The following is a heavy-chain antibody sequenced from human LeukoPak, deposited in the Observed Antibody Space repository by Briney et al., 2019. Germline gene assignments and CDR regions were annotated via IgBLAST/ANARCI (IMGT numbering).Heavy chain of an antibody. CDR2: IIPIFGTA. J-gene: IGHJ4*02. CDR1: GGTFSSYA. V-gene: IGHV1-69*13. Sequence: SVKVSCKTSGGTFSSYAISWVRQAPGQGLEWMGGIIPIFGTANYAQKFRGRVTITADESTSTAYMELSSLRSEDTAVYYCARGSGWYRAIDYWGLGTLVTVSS. CDR3: ARGSGWYRAIDY. D-gene: IGHD6-19*01.